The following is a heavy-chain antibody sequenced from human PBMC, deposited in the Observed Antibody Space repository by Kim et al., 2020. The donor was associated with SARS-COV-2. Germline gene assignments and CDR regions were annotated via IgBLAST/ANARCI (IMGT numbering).Heavy chain of an antibody. CDR3: AREVRYFDWLALFWDV. V-gene: IGHV1-8*01. CDR2: MNPNSGNT. Sequence: ASVKVSCKASGYTFTSYDINWVRQATGQGLEWMGWMNPNSGNTGYAQKFQGRVTMTRNTSISTAYMELSSLRSEDTAVYYCAREVRYFDWLALFWDVWGKGTTVTVSS. J-gene: IGHJ6*04. CDR1: GYTFTSYD. D-gene: IGHD3-9*01.